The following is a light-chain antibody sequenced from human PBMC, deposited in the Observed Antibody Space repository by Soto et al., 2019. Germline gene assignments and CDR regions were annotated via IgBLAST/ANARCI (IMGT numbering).Light chain of an antibody. Sequence: DIQMTQSPSTLSASVGDTVTITCRASQIFSNWLAWYQQKPGKAPKFLIYNASTLESGVPSRFSGSGTGTEYTLTISSLQPDEFATYYFQQYNSYSWTFGQGTKVEIK. V-gene: IGKV1-5*03. CDR2: NAS. J-gene: IGKJ1*01. CDR3: QQYNSYSWT. CDR1: QIFSNW.